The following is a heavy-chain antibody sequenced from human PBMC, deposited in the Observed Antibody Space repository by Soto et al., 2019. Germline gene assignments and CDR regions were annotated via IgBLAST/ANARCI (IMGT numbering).Heavy chain of an antibody. CDR1: GFSINTGGVG. CDR2: LYWNDDE. J-gene: IGHJ4*02. V-gene: IGHV2-5*01. Sequence: QITLRESGPTLVKPTQTLTLSCTLSGFSINTGGVGVGWIRQPPGKAPEWLALLYWNDDEWYSPFLRYRLSVTKDASENRVVLTMTHLDPTDTGTYYCAKRRAISNKLFFDHWGQGALVTASS. CDR3: AKRRAISNKLFFDH. D-gene: IGHD4-4*01.